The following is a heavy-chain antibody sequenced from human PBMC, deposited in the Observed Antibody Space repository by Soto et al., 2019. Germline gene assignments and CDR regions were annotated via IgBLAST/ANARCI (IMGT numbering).Heavy chain of an antibody. CDR1: GFTFSSYG. D-gene: IGHD3-10*01. J-gene: IGHJ6*02. V-gene: IGHV3-33*06. CDR3: AKRGSGSLLYGMDV. Sequence: GGSLSLSYAASGFTFSSYGMHWVRQAPGKGLEWVAVIWYDGSNKYYADSVKGRFTISRDNSKNTLYLQMNSLRAEDTAVYYCAKRGSGSLLYGMDVWCQGTTVTVSS. CDR2: IWYDGSNK.